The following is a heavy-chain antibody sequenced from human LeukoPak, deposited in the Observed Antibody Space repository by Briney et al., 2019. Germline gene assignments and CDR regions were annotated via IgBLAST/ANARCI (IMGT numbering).Heavy chain of an antibody. Sequence: GGSLRLSCAASGFTFSSYAMSWVRQAPGKGLEWVSAISGSGGSTYYAESVKGRFTISRDNSKNTLYLQMNSLRAEDTAVYYCARENPYYYDSSGYLDYWGQGTLVTVSS. D-gene: IGHD3-22*01. CDR2: ISGSGGST. V-gene: IGHV3-23*01. CDR3: ARENPYYYDSSGYLDY. CDR1: GFTFSSYA. J-gene: IGHJ4*02.